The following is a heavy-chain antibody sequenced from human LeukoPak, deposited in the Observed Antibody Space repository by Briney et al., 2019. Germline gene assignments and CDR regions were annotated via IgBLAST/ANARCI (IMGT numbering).Heavy chain of an antibody. Sequence: RGSLRLSCAASGFPFSSYAMSWVRQPPGKGLECVSTISDSFRITDDADSVKGRFTISRDNSKNTLYLQMNTLRAEDTAVYYCAKRHGDYFDYWGQGTLVTVSS. D-gene: IGHD4-17*01. CDR3: AKRHGDYFDY. CDR2: ISDSFRIT. CDR1: GFPFSSYA. V-gene: IGHV3-23*01. J-gene: IGHJ4*02.